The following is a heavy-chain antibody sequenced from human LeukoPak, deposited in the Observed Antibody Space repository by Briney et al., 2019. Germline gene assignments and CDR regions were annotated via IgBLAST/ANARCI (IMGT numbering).Heavy chain of an antibody. J-gene: IGHJ4*02. CDR1: GLTFSSYS. CDR3: ASRGAYSSSWYYFDY. CDR2: ISSSSSYI. D-gene: IGHD6-13*01. Sequence: GGSLTLSCAASGLTFSSYSMNWVRQAPGKGLEWVSSISSSSSYIYYADSVKGRFTISRDNAKNSLYLQMNSLRAEDTAVYYCASRGAYSSSWYYFDYWGQGTLVTVSS. V-gene: IGHV3-21*01.